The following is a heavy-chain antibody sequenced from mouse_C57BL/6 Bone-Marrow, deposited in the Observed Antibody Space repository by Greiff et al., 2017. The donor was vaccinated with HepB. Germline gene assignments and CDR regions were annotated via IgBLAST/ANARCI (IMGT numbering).Heavy chain of an antibody. D-gene: IGHD6-2*01. V-gene: IGHV1-80*01. CDR1: GYAFSSYW. CDR3: ARLSYPAMDY. J-gene: IGHJ4*01. CDR2: IYPGDGDN. Sequence: QVQLQQSGAELVKPGASVKISCKASGYAFSSYWMNWVKRRPGKGLEWIGEIYPGDGDNNYNGKFKGKATLTADRSSSKAYLQLSSLTSEDSAVYFCARLSYPAMDYWSQGTSVTVSS.